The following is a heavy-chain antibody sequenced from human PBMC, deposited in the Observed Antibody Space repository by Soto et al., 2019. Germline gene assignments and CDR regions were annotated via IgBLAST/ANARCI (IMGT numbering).Heavy chain of an antibody. CDR2: INHSGST. CDR1: GGSFSGYY. J-gene: IGHJ4*02. CDR3: ARGFGDPKRGFDY. Sequence: SEPLSLTCAVYGGSFSGYYWSWIRQPPGKGLEWIGEINHSGSTNYNPSLKSRVTISVDTSKNQFSLKLSSVTAADTAVYYCARGFGDPKRGFDYWGQGTLVTVSS. V-gene: IGHV4-34*01. D-gene: IGHD3-10*01.